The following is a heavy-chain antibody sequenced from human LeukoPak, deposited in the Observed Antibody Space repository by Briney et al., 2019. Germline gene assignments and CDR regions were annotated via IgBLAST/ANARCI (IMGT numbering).Heavy chain of an antibody. D-gene: IGHD2/OR15-2a*01. J-gene: IGHJ4*02. CDR3: AKEGSSGSFYALDY. Sequence: PGGSLRLSCAASGFTFSSYAMHWVRQAPGKGLEWVAVISYDGSNKYYADSVKGRFTISRDNSKNTLYLQMDSLRAEDTAVYYCAKEGSSGSFYALDYWGQGTLVTVSS. CDR1: GFTFSSYA. V-gene: IGHV3-30-3*01. CDR2: ISYDGSNK.